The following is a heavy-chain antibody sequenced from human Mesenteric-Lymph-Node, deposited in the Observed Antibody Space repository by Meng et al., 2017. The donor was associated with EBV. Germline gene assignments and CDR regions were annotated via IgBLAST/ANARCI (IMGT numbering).Heavy chain of an antibody. J-gene: IGHJ4*02. D-gene: IGHD3-10*01. CDR1: GYTFTSYA. CDR2: INAGNGNT. Sequence: QVQLVQSGDEVKKPGASVKVSCKASGYTFTSYAMHWVRQAPGQRLEWMGWINAGNGNTKYSQKFQGRVTITRDTSASTAYMELSSLRSEDTAVYYCVRDDSLYGSGSHDYWGQGTLVTVSS. CDR3: VRDDSLYGSGSHDY. V-gene: IGHV1-3*01.